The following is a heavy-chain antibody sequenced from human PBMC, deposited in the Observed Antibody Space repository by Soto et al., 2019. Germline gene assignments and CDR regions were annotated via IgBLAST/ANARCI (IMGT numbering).Heavy chain of an antibody. V-gene: IGHV1-46*01. D-gene: IGHD6-13*01. CDR2: INPSGGST. Sequence: ASVKVSCKASGYTFTSYYMHWVRQAPGQGLEWMGIINPSGGSTSYAQKFQGRVTMTRDTSTSTVYMELSSLRSEDTAVYYCAKSPSLAYYGMDVWGKGTTVTVS. CDR1: GYTFTSYY. CDR3: AKSPSLAYYGMDV. J-gene: IGHJ6*04.